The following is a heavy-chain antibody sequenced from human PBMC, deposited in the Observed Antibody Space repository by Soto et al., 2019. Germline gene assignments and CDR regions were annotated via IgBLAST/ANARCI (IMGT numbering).Heavy chain of an antibody. CDR2: ISAYNGNT. D-gene: IGHD2-2*01. CDR1: GYTFTSYG. Sequence: AASVKVSCKASGYTFTSYGISWVRQAPGQGLEWMGWISAYNGNTNYAQKLQGRVTMTTDTSTSTAYMELRSLRSGDTAVYYCARVELIVVVPAALGMDVWGQGTTVTVSS. J-gene: IGHJ6*02. CDR3: ARVELIVVVPAALGMDV. V-gene: IGHV1-18*04.